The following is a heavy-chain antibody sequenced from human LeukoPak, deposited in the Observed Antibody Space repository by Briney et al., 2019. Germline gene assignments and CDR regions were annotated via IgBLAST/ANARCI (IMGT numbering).Heavy chain of an antibody. CDR1: GFTFSDHY. J-gene: IGHJ3*02. V-gene: IGHV3-72*01. CDR3: TRDSGPGYSGYDSPNDAFDI. D-gene: IGHD5-12*01. CDR2: TRNKANRYTT. Sequence: PGGSLRLSCAASGFTFSDHYMDWVRQAPGKGLEGVGRTRNKANRYTTEYAASVKGRFTISRDDSKSIAYLQMNSLKTEDTAVYYCTRDSGPGYSGYDSPNDAFDIWGQGTMVTVSS.